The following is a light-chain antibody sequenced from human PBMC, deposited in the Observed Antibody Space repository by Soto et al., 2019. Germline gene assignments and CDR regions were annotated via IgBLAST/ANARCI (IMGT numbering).Light chain of an antibody. J-gene: IGKJ4*01. CDR1: QSINNL. Sequence: DVQMTQSPSTLSASVGDRVTITCRASQSINNLLAWYQQKPGKAPKFLIYDVSTLESGVPSRFSGSGSGTEFTLTISSLQPEDFATYYCQQYDSSQLTFDGATKVGIK. V-gene: IGKV1-5*01. CDR2: DVS. CDR3: QQYDSSQLT.